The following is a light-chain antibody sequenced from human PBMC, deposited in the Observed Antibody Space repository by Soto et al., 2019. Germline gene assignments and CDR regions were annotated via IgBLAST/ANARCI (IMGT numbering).Light chain of an antibody. CDR1: PGIGNF. V-gene: IGKV1-27*01. CDR3: QKYDSAPWT. CDR2: AAS. J-gene: IGKJ1*01. Sequence: EIQMTQSPSSLSASVGDRLTITCRASPGIGNFLAWYQQKPGKVPKLLIYAASTLQSGVPSRFSGSGSGPDFTLTISSLQPEDVATYYCQKYDSAPWTFGQGTKVEIK.